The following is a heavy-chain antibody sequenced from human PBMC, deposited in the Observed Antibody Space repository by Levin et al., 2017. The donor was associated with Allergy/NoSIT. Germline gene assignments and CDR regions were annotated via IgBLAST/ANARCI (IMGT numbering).Heavy chain of an antibody. CDR1: GFTFDDYA. D-gene: IGHD6-13*01. CDR2: VSKGGDRK. CDR3: AKGYTSSWYLAFDH. J-gene: IGHJ5*02. Sequence: GGSLRLSCEASGFTFDDYAMIWVRQAPGKGLEWVSSVSKGGDRKFYADAVKGRFTVSRDNSKKTVFLQMDSLRVDDTAVYFCAKGYTSSWYLAFDHWGQGTLVTVSS. V-gene: IGHV3-23*01.